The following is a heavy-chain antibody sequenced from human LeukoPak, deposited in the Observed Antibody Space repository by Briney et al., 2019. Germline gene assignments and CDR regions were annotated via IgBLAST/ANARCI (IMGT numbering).Heavy chain of an antibody. CDR1: GGSFSGYY. J-gene: IGHJ5*02. CDR2: INHSGST. D-gene: IGHD6-19*01. V-gene: IGHV4-34*01. Sequence: SETLSLTCAVYGGSFSGYYWSWIRQPPGKGLEWIGEINHSGSTNYNPSLKSRVTISVDTSKNQFSLKLSSVTAADTAVYYCARHRMGGRIAVAGRGWFDPWGQGTLVTVSS. CDR3: ARHRMGGRIAVAGRGWFDP.